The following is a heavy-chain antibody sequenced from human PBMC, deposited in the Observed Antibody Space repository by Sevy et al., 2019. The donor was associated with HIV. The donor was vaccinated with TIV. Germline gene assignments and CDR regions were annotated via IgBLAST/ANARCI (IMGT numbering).Heavy chain of an antibody. J-gene: IGHJ5*02. V-gene: IGHV3-23*01. CDR1: GFTFSSHA. D-gene: IGHD3-22*01. CDR3: AKGINCNDSNCSGS. CDR2: ISSSGDST. Sequence: GGSLRLSCAASGFTFSSHAMNWVRQAPGKGLEWVSTISSSGDSTFYADSVKGRFTISSDSSRNKMYLQMNSLRAEDTALYYCAKGINCNDSNCSGSWGQGTLVTVSS.